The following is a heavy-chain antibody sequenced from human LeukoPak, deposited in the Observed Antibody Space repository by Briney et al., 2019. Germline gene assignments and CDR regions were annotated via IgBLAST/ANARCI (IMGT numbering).Heavy chain of an antibody. J-gene: IGHJ4*02. CDR1: GYTCTSYD. CDR2: MNPNSGNT. CDR3: ARGVRIVAVPAAQYYFDY. V-gene: IGHV1-8*01. D-gene: IGHD2-2*01. Sequence: ASVKVSCKASGYTCTSYDINWVRQATGQGLEWMGWMNPNSGNTGYAQKFQGRVTMTRNTSISTAYMELSSLRSEDTAVYYCARGVRIVAVPAAQYYFDYWGQGTLVTVSS.